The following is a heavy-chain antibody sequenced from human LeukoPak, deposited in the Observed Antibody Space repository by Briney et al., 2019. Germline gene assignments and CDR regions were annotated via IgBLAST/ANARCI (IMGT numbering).Heavy chain of an antibody. CDR2: IYYSGST. CDR3: ARDIRFDY. V-gene: IGHV4-59*01. Sequence: PSETLSLTCTVAGGSISGYYWSWIRQPPGKGLEWIGYIYYSGSTNYNPSLKSRVTISVDTSKNQFSLKLSSVTAADTAVYYCARDIRFDYWGQGTLVTVSS. CDR1: GGSISGYY. J-gene: IGHJ4*02.